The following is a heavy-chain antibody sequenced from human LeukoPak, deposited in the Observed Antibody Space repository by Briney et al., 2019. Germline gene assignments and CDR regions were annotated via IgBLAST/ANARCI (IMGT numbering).Heavy chain of an antibody. Sequence: GGSLRLSCAASGFTFSSYSMNWVRQAPGKGLEWVSSISSSSSYIYYADSVKGRFTISRDNAKNSLYLQMSSLRLEDTGVYYCAKEGGDGSPFDYWGQGILVTVSS. CDR2: ISSSSSYI. CDR1: GFTFSSYS. D-gene: IGHD5-24*01. CDR3: AKEGGDGSPFDY. J-gene: IGHJ4*02. V-gene: IGHV3-21*03.